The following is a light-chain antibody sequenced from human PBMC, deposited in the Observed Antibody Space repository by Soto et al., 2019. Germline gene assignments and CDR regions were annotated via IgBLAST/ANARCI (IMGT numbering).Light chain of an antibody. CDR3: QQYGSPIT. V-gene: IGKV3-20*01. CDR2: VAS. J-gene: IGKJ5*01. CDR1: QSVSSSY. Sequence: EIVLTQSPGTLSLSPGERATLSCRASQSVSSSYLAWYQQKPGQAPRLLIYVASSRATGIPDRFSGSGSGPDFTLTISRLEPEDFAVYYCQQYGSPITFGQGTRLEIK.